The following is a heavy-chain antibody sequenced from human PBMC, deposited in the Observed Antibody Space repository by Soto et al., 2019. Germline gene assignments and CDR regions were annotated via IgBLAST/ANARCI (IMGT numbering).Heavy chain of an antibody. Sequence: QVQLVESGGGVVQPGRSLRLSCAASGFTFSSYGMHWVRQAPGKGLEWVAVISYDGSNKYYADSVKGRFTISRDNSKNTLYLQMNSLRAEDTAVYYCAKDSSSFHGSGWYFHFDYWGQGTLVTVSS. CDR3: AKDSSSFHGSGWYFHFDY. D-gene: IGHD6-19*01. CDR1: GFTFSSYG. CDR2: ISYDGSNK. J-gene: IGHJ4*02. V-gene: IGHV3-30*18.